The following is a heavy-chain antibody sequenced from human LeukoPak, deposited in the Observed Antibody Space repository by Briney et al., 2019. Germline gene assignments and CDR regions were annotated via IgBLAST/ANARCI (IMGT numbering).Heavy chain of an antibody. CDR1: GFTFSSYA. CDR3: AKGDYGDYVGWFDP. D-gene: IGHD4-17*01. V-gene: IGHV3-23*01. J-gene: IGHJ5*02. CDR2: ISGSGGST. Sequence: GGSLRLSCAASGFTFSSYAMSWVRQAPGKGLEWVSAISGSGGSTYCADSVKGRFTISRDNSKNTLYLQMNSLRAEDTAVYYCAKGDYGDYVGWFDPWGQGTLVTVSS.